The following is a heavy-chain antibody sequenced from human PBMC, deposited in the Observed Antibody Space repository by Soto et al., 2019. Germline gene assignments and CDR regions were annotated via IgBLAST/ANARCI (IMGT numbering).Heavy chain of an antibody. CDR1: GFTFSNYG. Sequence: GGSLRLSCAASGFTFSNYGMHWVRQAPRKGLELITVISYDGSNKYYADSVKGRFTISRDNSKNTLYLQMNSLRAEDTAVYYCVKIGNRYCSGGSCFSHLDYWGQGTLVTVSS. D-gene: IGHD2-15*01. J-gene: IGHJ4*02. CDR3: VKIGNRYCSGGSCFSHLDY. V-gene: IGHV3-30*18. CDR2: ISYDGSNK.